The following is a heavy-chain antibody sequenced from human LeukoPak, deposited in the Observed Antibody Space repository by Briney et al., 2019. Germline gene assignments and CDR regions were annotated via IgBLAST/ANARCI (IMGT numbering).Heavy chain of an antibody. V-gene: IGHV4-59*01. J-gene: IGHJ4*02. CDR3: ARTDYYDSSGYPY. CDR1: GGSISSYY. Sequence: SETLSLTCTVSGGSISSYYWSWTRQPPGKGLEWIGYIYYSGSTNYNPSLKSRVTISVDTSKNQFSLKLSSVTAADTAVYYCARTDYYDSSGYPYWGQGTLVTVSS. CDR2: IYYSGST. D-gene: IGHD3-22*01.